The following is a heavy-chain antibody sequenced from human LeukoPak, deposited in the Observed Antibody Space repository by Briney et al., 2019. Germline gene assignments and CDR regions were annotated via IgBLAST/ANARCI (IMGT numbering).Heavy chain of an antibody. D-gene: IGHD3-10*01. J-gene: IGHJ6*02. CDR1: GFTFSSYA. V-gene: IGHV3-30-3*01. Sequence: GGSETLFCAASGFTFSSYAKHWVRQAPGKGLEWVAVISYDGCNKYYADSVKGGFTISRDNSKNTLYLQMNNLRAEDTAVYYCARDYYYGSGSYYYLYGMDVWGQGTMVTVSS. CDR2: ISYDGCNK. CDR3: ARDYYYGSGSYYYLYGMDV.